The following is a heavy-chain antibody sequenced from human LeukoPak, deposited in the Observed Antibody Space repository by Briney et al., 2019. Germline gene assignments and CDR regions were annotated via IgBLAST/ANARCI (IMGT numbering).Heavy chain of an antibody. V-gene: IGHV4-59*01. CDR3: AREGIPYY. Sequence: PSETLSLTCSVSGGSITSYYWSWIRQPPGKGLEWIGYTSYSGVTDYNPSLKSRVTISVDTSKKQFSLKLTSVTAADTAVYYCAREGIPYYWGQGTLVTVSS. CDR1: GGSITSYY. J-gene: IGHJ4*02. CDR2: TSYSGVT.